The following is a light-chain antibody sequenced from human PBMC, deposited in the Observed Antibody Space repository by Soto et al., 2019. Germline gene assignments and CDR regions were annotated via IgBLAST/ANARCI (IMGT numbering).Light chain of an antibody. CDR1: QDINNY. CDR3: QHYDNLPFT. J-gene: IGKJ3*01. Sequence: DIQMTQSPSSLSASVGDRVTITCQTRQDINNYLNWYQQKPGKAPKLLIYDASNLETGVPSRFSGSRSGTYFTFTISSLQPEDIATYYCQHYDNLPFTFGPGTKVDIK. CDR2: DAS. V-gene: IGKV1-33*01.